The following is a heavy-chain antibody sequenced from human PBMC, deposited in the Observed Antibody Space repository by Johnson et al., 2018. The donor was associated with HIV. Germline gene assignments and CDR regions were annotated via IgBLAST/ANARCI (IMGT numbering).Heavy chain of an antibody. J-gene: IGHJ3*02. V-gene: IGHV3-33*06. CDR2: IWYDGSNK. D-gene: IGHD3-10*01. CDR1: GFTFSSYG. CDR3: VKVQDEWFRALGAFDI. Sequence: QVQLVESGGGVVQPGRSLRLSCAASGFTFSSYGMHWVRQAPGKGLEWVAVIWYDGSNKYYADSVKGRFTISRDNSKNTLYLQMNTLRAEDTAVYYCVKVQDEWFRALGAFDIWGQGTMVTVSS.